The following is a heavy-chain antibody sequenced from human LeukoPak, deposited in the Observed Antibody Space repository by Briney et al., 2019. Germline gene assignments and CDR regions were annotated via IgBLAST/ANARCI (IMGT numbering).Heavy chain of an antibody. CDR3: PERRSSWYYYYGMDV. D-gene: IGHD6-13*01. CDR2: IKQDGSEK. J-gene: IGHJ6*02. V-gene: IGHV3-7*01. CDR1: GFTFSSYW. Sequence: GGSLKLSCAASGFTFSSYWMSWVRQAPGKGLEWVANIKQDGSEKYYVDSVKGRFTISRDNAKNSLYLQMNSPRAEDTAVYLPPERRSSWYYYYGMDVWGQGTTVTGSS.